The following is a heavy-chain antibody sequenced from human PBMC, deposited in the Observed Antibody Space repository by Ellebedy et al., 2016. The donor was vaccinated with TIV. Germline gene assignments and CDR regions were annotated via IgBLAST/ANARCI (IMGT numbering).Heavy chain of an antibody. CDR1: GGSISSDY. CDR3: ARGTGWLFDS. V-gene: IGHV4-59*01. CDR2: MHYSGST. J-gene: IGHJ5*01. D-gene: IGHD5-12*01. Sequence: SETLSLXXTVSGGSISSDYCNWIRQPPGEALVWLGYMHYSGSTNYNPSLKSRVTISVDTSKNQFFLKLTSVTAADTAVYYCARGTGWLFDSWGQGTLVTVSS.